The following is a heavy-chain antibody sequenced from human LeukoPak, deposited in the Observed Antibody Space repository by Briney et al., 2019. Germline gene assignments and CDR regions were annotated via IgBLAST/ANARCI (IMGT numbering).Heavy chain of an antibody. D-gene: IGHD3-9*01. CDR1: GGSISSYY. CDR3: ARVAYDILTGYYDRDYYYYMDV. CDR2: IYTSGST. V-gene: IGHV4-4*08. Sequence: PSETLSLTCTVSGGSISSYYWSWIRQPPGKGLEWIGRIYTSGSTNYNPSLKSRVTISVDTSKNQFSLKLSSVTAADTAVYYCARVAYDILTGYYDRDYYYYMDVWGKGTTVTISS. J-gene: IGHJ6*03.